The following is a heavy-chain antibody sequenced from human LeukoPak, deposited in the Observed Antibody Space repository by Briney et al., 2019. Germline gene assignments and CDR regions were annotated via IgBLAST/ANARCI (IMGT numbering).Heavy chain of an antibody. Sequence: GGSLRLSCAASGFIFSNYAMTWVRQAPGKGLEWVSILGGLSESVYYPDSVKGRFTVSRDNSKDTLYLEINSLRGEDTASYYCARRWLGDPYGMDVWGQGTTVTVSS. CDR1: GFIFSNYA. J-gene: IGHJ6*02. D-gene: IGHD3-10*01. CDR3: ARRWLGDPYGMDV. V-gene: IGHV3-23*01. CDR2: LGGLSESV.